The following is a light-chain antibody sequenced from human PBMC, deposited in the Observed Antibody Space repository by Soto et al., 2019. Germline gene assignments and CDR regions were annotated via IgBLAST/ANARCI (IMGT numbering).Light chain of an antibody. J-gene: IGKJ2*03. CDR2: GTS. CDR1: PCVSSIY. V-gene: IGKV3-20*01. Sequence: ENVVRQAPGYPSFSPGEKENPPSRGRPCVSSIYLAWYQQKPGQAPRLLIYGTSSRATGIPDRFSGSGSGTDFALTISRLEPEDFAVYYCKQYGSSPPYSFGQGTKVDIK. CDR3: KQYGSSPPYS.